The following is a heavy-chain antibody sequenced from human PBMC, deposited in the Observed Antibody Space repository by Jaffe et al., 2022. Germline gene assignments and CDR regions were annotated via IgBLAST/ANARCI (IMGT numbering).Heavy chain of an antibody. D-gene: IGHD6-13*01. V-gene: IGHV4-38-2*01. Sequence: QVQLQESGPGLVKPSETLSLTCAVSGYSISSGYYWGWIRQPPGKGLEWIGSIYHSGSTYYNPSLKSRVTISVDTSKNQFSLKLSSVTAADTAVYYCASAPGYSSSWYKADAFDIWGQGTMVTVSS. CDR1: GYSISSGYY. CDR3: ASAPGYSSSWYKADAFDI. CDR2: IYHSGST. J-gene: IGHJ3*02.